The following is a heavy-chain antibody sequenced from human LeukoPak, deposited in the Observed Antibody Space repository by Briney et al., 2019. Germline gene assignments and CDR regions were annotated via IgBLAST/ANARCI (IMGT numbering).Heavy chain of an antibody. CDR2: IYYSGST. J-gene: IGHJ4*02. D-gene: IGHD7-27*01. CDR3: ARHSGDPFENVDYCFDC. V-gene: IGHV4-39*01. CDR1: GGSISSSSYY. Sequence: SSETLSLTCTVSGGSISSSSYYWGWIRQPPGKGLEWIGSIYYSGSTYYNPSLKSRVTISLDTSKNQFSLKLSSVTAADTAVYYCARHSGDPFENVDYCFDCWGQGTLVTVSS.